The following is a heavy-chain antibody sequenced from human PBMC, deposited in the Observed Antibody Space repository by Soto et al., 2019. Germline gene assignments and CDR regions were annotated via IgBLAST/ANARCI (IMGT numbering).Heavy chain of an antibody. CDR1: GYNFFDYG. CDR2: VSPKSGNT. D-gene: IGHD1-1*01. Sequence: QIQLVQSGAEVKKPGASVKVSCKASGYNFFDYGVSWVRQAPGQGLEWMGWVSPKSGNTDYARKVQGRVTMTTDISTGTVYMELRGLISDDTVVYYWGRGRTVSSIGPLLVWGQGTLVSVSS. V-gene: IGHV1-18*01. CDR3: GRGRTVSSIGPLLV. J-gene: IGHJ1*01.